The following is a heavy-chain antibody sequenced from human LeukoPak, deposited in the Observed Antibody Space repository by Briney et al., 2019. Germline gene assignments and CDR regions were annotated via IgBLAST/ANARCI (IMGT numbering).Heavy chain of an antibody. CDR1: GFTFSSYG. CDR2: ISGSGGST. V-gene: IGHV3-23*01. J-gene: IGHJ4*02. D-gene: IGHD4-17*01. Sequence: GGSLRLSCAASGFTFSSYGMSWVRQAPGKGLEWVSAISGSGGSTYYADSVKGRFTISRDNAKNSLYLQMNSLRAEDTAVYYCARVMTTVTKAFDYWGQGTLVTVSS. CDR3: ARVMTTVTKAFDY.